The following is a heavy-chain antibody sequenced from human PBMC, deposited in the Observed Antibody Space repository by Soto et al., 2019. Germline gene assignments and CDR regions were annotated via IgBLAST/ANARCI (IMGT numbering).Heavy chain of an antibody. D-gene: IGHD3-22*01. CDR2: INHSGST. V-gene: IGHV4-34*01. CDR1: GGSFSGYY. Sequence: TLSLTCAVYGGSFSGYYWSWIRQPPGKGLEWIGEINHSGSTNYNPSLKSRVTISVDTSKNQFSLKLSSVTAADTAVYYCARGVNTYYYDSSGYPPSWGQGTLVTVSS. CDR3: ARGVNTYYYDSSGYPPS. J-gene: IGHJ5*02.